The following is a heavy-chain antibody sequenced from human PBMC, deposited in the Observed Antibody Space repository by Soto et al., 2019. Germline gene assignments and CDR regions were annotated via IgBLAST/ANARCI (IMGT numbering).Heavy chain of an antibody. CDR2: ISYDGSNK. Sequence: GGSLRLSCAASGFTFSSYGMHWVRQAPGKGLEWVAVISYDGSNKYYADSVKGRFTISRDNSKNTLYLQMNSLRAEDTAVYYCAKDQDPDDYVFDYWGQGTLVTVSS. J-gene: IGHJ4*02. V-gene: IGHV3-30*18. CDR1: GFTFSSYG. CDR3: AKDQDPDDYVFDY. D-gene: IGHD4-17*01.